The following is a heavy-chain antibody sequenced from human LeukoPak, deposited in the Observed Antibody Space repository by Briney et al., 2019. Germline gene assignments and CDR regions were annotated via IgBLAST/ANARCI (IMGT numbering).Heavy chain of an antibody. CDR1: GYTFTSYG. CDR3: ARGGGSYYPSYFDY. D-gene: IGHD1-26*01. V-gene: IGHV1-18*01. Sequence: AASVKVSCKASGYTFTSYGISWVRQAPGQGLEWMGWISPYNGNTNYAQKLQGRVTMTTDTSTSTAYMELRSLRSGDTAVYYCARGGGSYYPSYFDYWGQGTLVTVSS. J-gene: IGHJ4*02. CDR2: ISPYNGNT.